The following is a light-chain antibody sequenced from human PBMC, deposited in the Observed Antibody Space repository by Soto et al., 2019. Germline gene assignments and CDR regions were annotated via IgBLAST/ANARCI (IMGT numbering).Light chain of an antibody. J-gene: IGKJ1*01. Sequence: DIQMTQSPSSLSASVGDRVTITCRASQTISNYLNWYQQKSGKAPKVLIYGASRLQSGVPSRYSGSGVGTDFTLTISSLQPDDFATYYCQQYETFSPWTFGQGTKVDIK. CDR2: GAS. CDR1: QTISNY. V-gene: IGKV1-39*01. CDR3: QQYETFSPWT.